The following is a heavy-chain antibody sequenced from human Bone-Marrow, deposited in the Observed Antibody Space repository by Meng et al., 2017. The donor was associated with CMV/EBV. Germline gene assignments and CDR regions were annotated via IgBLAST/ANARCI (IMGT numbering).Heavy chain of an antibody. Sequence: ISSSKWWSWVRQPAGKGLEWIGEIYHSGRTNYNPSIKSRVTISVDKSKNQFSLKLSSVTAADTAVYYCARGSLRYDSSGYYQNWFDPWGQGTLVTVSS. CDR3: ARGSLRYDSSGYYQNWFDP. CDR2: IYHSGRT. J-gene: IGHJ5*02. CDR1: ISSSKW. V-gene: IGHV4-4*02. D-gene: IGHD3-22*01.